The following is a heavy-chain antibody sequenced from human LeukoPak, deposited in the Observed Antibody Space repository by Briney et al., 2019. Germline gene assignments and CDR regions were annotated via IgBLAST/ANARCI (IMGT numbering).Heavy chain of an antibody. Sequence: ASVRVSCKASGYTFTSYGISWVRQAPGQGLEWMGWISAYNGNTNYAQKLQGRVTMTTDTSTSTAYMELRSLRSDDTAVYYCARIPYSSSWYSGYYYYMDVWGKGTTVTVSS. J-gene: IGHJ6*03. CDR1: GYTFTSYG. CDR3: ARIPYSSSWYSGYYYYMDV. D-gene: IGHD6-13*01. V-gene: IGHV1-18*01. CDR2: ISAYNGNT.